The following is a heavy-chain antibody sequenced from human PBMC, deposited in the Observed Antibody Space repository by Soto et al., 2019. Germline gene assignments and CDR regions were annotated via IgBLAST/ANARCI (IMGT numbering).Heavy chain of an antibody. CDR1: GFTFSSYA. D-gene: IGHD6-13*01. Sequence: LRLSCAASGFTFSSYAMHWVRQAPGNGLEWVAVISYDGSNKYYADSVKGRFTISRDNSKNTLYLQMNSLRAEDTAVYYCAGWKQQLFLPFDYWGQGTLVTVSS. CDR3: AGWKQQLFLPFDY. J-gene: IGHJ4*02. CDR2: ISYDGSNK. V-gene: IGHV3-30-3*01.